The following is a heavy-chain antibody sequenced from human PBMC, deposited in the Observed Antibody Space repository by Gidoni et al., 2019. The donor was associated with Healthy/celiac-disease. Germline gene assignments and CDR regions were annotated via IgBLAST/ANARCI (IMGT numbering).Heavy chain of an antibody. CDR3: ARGKSAAAARGLDY. Sequence: QVQLQQWGAGLLKPSETRARPCAGYCGSCSGYYWRWNRQPPGKGLEWIGELNHNGSTNYTPSLKRRVTISVDTSKNQFSLKLSSVTAADTAVYYCARGKSAAAARGLDYWGQGTLVTVSS. CDR2: LNHNGST. V-gene: IGHV4-34*01. J-gene: IGHJ4*02. D-gene: IGHD6-25*01. CDR1: CGSCSGYY.